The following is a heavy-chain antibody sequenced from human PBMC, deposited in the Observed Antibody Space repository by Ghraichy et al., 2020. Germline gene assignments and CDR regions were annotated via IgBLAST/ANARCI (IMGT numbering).Heavy chain of an antibody. J-gene: IGHJ4*02. D-gene: IGHD3-22*01. Sequence: ASVKVSCQASGYTITNYGISWVRQAPGQGLEWMGWISASNGNTNYAQKLQGRVTMTTDTSTSTAYMDLRSLRSDDTAVYYCARASDDSSGYYSRYWGQGTLVTVSS. V-gene: IGHV1-18*04. CDR1: GYTITNYG. CDR3: ARASDDSSGYYSRY. CDR2: ISASNGNT.